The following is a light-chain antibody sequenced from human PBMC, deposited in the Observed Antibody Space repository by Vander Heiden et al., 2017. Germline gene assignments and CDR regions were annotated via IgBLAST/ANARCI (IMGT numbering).Light chain of an antibody. CDR1: RGNSNRA. CDR3: QTGDTGSVI. V-gene: IGLV4-69*01. Sequence: QLVATQSPSASASLGAEVKLTCILSRGNSNRAIAENQQQPEKGPRYLMKVNSDGNHRKGDGIPDRFSGSSSVAERYLTISTHQSEDEADDYCQTGDTGSVIIGGGTKLTVL. J-gene: IGLJ2*01. CDR2: VNSDGNH.